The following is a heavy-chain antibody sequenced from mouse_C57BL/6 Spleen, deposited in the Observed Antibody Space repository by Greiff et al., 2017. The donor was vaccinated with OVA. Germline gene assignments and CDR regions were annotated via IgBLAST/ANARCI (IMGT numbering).Heavy chain of an antibody. V-gene: IGHV1-4*01. D-gene: IGHD2-2*01. CDR2: INPSSGYT. CDR3: ARQIYGYDVDYAMDY. Sequence: QVQLKESGAELARPGASVKMSCKASGYTFTSYTMHWVKQRPGQGLEWIGYINPSSGYTKYNQKFKDKATLTAAKSSSTAYMQLSSLTSEDSAVYYCARQIYGYDVDYAMDYWGQGTSVTVSS. CDR1: GYTFTSYT. J-gene: IGHJ4*01.